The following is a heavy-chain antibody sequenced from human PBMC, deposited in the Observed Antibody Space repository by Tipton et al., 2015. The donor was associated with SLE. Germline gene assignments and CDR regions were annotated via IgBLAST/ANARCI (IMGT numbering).Heavy chain of an antibody. D-gene: IGHD1-1*01. V-gene: IGHV4-4*07. CDR1: DGSISDYY. CDR3: ARVAPTEVFDY. J-gene: IGHJ4*02. Sequence: LRLSCSVSDGSISDYYWTWIRQPAGEGLEWIGRIYASGSTNYNPSLRSRAAMSVDTSKSHFSLTLTSVTAADTAVYYCARVAPTEVFDYWGQGTLVTVSS. CDR2: IYASGST.